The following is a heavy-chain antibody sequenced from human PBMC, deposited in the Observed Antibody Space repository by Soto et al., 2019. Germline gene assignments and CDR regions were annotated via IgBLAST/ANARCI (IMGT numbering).Heavy chain of an antibody. J-gene: IGHJ5*02. CDR1: GDSISSGSYY. D-gene: IGHD2-21*01. V-gene: IGHV4-39*01. Sequence: KPSETLSLTCTVSGDSISSGSYYWVWIRQPPGKGLEWIGSVYYSGRTYYSPSLKSRVTIAVDTSKNDFSLKLTSVTAADTAVYHCARHVAYASNGFDPWGQGTLVTVSS. CDR3: ARHVAYASNGFDP. CDR2: VYYSGRT.